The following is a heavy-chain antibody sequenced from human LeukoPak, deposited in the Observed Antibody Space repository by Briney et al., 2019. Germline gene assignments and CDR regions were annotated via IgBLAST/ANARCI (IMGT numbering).Heavy chain of an antibody. Sequence: GGSLRLSCAASGFTFSRFWMHWVRQAPGKGLVWVSRTNSDRSSTSYADSVKGRFTISRDNSKNTLYLQMNSLRAEDTALYFCAKKAQYNGNYPLDYWGQGTLVTVSS. CDR1: GFTFSRFW. CDR2: TNSDRSST. J-gene: IGHJ4*02. CDR3: AKKAQYNGNYPLDY. V-gene: IGHV3-74*01. D-gene: IGHD1-26*01.